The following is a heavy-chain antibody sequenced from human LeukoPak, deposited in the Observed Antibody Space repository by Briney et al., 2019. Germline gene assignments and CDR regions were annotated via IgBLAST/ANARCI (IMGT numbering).Heavy chain of an antibody. J-gene: IGHJ6*03. D-gene: IGHD2-15*01. CDR1: GITFNTYT. CDR2: IRYDGSNK. Sequence: GGSLRLSCAASGITFNTYTMSWVRQAPGKGLEWVAFIRYDGSNKYYADSVKGRFTISRDNAKNSLHLQMNSLRADDAGVYYCVREGGNYFYMDVWGIGTTVTISS. V-gene: IGHV3-30*02. CDR3: VREGGNYFYMDV.